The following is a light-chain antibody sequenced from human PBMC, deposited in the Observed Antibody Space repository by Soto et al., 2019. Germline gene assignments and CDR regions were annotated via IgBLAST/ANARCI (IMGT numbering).Light chain of an antibody. CDR3: QQYNDWPPYT. V-gene: IGKV3-15*01. Sequence: EIVMTQSPATLSVSPGDRATLSCRASQSVSSNLAWYQQKPGQAPSLLIYGASTRATGIPARFSGSGSGTDFTLTISSLQSEDFAVYYCQQYNDWPPYTFGQGTNLEIK. CDR2: GAS. J-gene: IGKJ2*01. CDR1: QSVSSN.